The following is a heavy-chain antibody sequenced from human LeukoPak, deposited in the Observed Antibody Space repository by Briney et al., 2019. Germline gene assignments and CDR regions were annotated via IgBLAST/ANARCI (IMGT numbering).Heavy chain of an antibody. V-gene: IGHV3-33*01. D-gene: IGHD3-10*01. CDR1: GFTFSNYG. Sequence: GGSLRLSCAASGFTFSNYGMHWVRQAPGKGLEWVAVIWYDGSNKYYADSVKGRFTISRDNSKNTLYLQMNSLRAEDTAVYYCARDRNGLEWFGGGGSYYYYNMDVWGQGTTVTVSS. CDR2: IWYDGSNK. J-gene: IGHJ6*02. CDR3: ARDRNGLEWFGGGGSYYYYNMDV.